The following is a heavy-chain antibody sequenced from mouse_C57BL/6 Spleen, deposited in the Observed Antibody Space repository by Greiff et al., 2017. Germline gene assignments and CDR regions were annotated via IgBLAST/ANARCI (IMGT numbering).Heavy chain of an antibody. J-gene: IGHJ2*01. V-gene: IGHV5-16*01. Sequence: DVKLVESEGGLVQPGSSMKLSCTASGFTFSDYYMAWVRQVPEKGLEWVANINYDGSSTYYLDSLKSRFIISRDNAKNILYLHMGSLKSEDTATYDCARALYDGYYCYFDYWGQGTTLTVSS. CDR2: INYDGSST. CDR3: ARALYDGYYCYFDY. D-gene: IGHD2-3*01. CDR1: GFTFSDYY.